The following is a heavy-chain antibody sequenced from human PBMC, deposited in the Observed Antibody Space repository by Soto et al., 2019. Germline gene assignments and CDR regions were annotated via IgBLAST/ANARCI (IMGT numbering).Heavy chain of an antibody. Sequence: SETLSLTCAVSGGSISSSNWWRWLRQPPGKGLEWIGEIYPSGSTNYNPSLKSRVTISVDKSKNQFSLKLSSVTAAATAVYYCARDDTRRTYWGQGTLVTVSS. CDR2: IYPSGST. CDR3: ARDDTRRTY. CDR1: GGSISSSNW. J-gene: IGHJ4*02. D-gene: IGHD5-18*01. V-gene: IGHV4-4*02.